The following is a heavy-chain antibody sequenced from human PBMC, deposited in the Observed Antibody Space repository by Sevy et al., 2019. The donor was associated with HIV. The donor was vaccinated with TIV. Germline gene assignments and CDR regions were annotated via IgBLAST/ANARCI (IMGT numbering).Heavy chain of an antibody. CDR3: AKDSKRRSFYYYDSSADY. CDR2: IWYDGSNK. CDR1: GFTFSSYG. J-gene: IGHJ4*02. D-gene: IGHD3-22*01. Sequence: GGSLRLSCAASGFTFSSYGMHWVRQAPGKGLEWVAVIWYDGSNKYYADSVKGRFTISRDNSKNTLYLQMNSLRAEDTAVYYCAKDSKRRSFYYYDSSADYWGQGTLVTVSS. V-gene: IGHV3-33*06.